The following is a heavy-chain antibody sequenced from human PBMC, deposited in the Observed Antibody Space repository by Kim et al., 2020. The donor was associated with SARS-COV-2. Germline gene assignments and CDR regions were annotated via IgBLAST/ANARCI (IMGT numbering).Heavy chain of an antibody. J-gene: IGHJ6*02. V-gene: IGHV3-7*03. D-gene: IGHD6-13*01. CDR2: IKQDGSEK. CDR1: GFTFSSYW. CDR3: ARVRGSSSWYRTLSYGMDV. Sequence: GGSLRLSCAASGFTFSSYWMSWVRQAPGKGLEWVANIKQDGSEKYYVDSVKGRFTISRDNAKNSLYLQMNSLRAEDTAVYYCARVRGSSSWYRTLSYGMDVWGQGTTVTVSS.